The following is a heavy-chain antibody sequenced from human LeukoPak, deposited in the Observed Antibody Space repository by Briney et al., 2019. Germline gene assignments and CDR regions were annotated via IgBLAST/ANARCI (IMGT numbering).Heavy chain of an antibody. Sequence: ASVKVSCKASGYTFTSYYMHWVRQAPGQGLEWMGIINPSGGSTSYAQKFQGRVTMTRDMSTSTVYMELSSLRSEDTAVYYCARVGVVVPAVHRGLDYWGQGTLVTVSS. CDR3: ARVGVVVPAVHRGLDY. J-gene: IGHJ4*02. CDR1: GYTFTSYY. V-gene: IGHV1-46*01. CDR2: INPSGGST. D-gene: IGHD2-2*01.